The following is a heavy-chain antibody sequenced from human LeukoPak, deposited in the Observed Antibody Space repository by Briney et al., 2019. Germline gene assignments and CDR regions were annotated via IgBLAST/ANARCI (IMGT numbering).Heavy chain of an antibody. J-gene: IGHJ4*02. CDR2: IGGVGGTT. D-gene: IGHD5-18*01. CDR3: GKEFADVYGYGPFDH. V-gene: IGHV3-64D*08. Sequence: GGSLRLSCSASGFTFSSYAMHWVRQAPGKVLEFVSAIGGVGGTTFYADSVKGRFTISRDNSKNTLYLQMSSLRPEDTALYYCGKEFADVYGYGPFDHWGQGTLVTVSS. CDR1: GFTFSSYA.